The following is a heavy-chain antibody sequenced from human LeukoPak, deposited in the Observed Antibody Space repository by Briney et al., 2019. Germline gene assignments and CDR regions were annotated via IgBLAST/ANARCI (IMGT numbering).Heavy chain of an antibody. CDR3: ARHSSGWYYFDY. D-gene: IGHD6-19*01. J-gene: IGHJ4*02. Sequence: SETLSLTCTVSGGSISSSSYYWGWIRQPPGKGLEWIGSIYYSGSTYYNPSLKSQVTISVDTSKNQFSLKLSSVTAADTAVYYCARHSSGWYYFDYWGQGTLVTVSS. V-gene: IGHV4-39*01. CDR1: GGSISSSSYY. CDR2: IYYSGST.